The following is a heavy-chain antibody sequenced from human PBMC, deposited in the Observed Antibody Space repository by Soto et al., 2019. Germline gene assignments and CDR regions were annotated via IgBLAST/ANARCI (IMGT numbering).Heavy chain of an antibody. CDR2: ISYDGSNK. Sequence: GGSLRLSCAASGFTFSSYAMHWVRQAPGKGLEWVAVISYDGSNKDYADSVKGRFTISRDNSKHTLYLQMNSLRAEDTAVYYCARDSDLWRGYYMGGLDYWGQGTLVPVSS. J-gene: IGHJ4*02. CDR3: ARDSDLWRGYYMGGLDY. CDR1: GFTFSSYA. D-gene: IGHD3-3*01. V-gene: IGHV3-30-3*01.